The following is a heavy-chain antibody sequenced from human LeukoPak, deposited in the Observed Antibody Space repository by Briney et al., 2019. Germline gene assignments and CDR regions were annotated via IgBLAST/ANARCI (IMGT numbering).Heavy chain of an antibody. Sequence: GASVKVSCKASGGTFSSYAISWVRQAPGQGLEWMGIINPSGGSSSYALKFQGRVTMTRDMSTSTVSMELSSLRSEDTAVYYCARDPLVGASRDAFDIWGQGTMVTVSS. CDR3: ARDPLVGASRDAFDI. J-gene: IGHJ3*02. D-gene: IGHD1-26*01. CDR1: GGTFSSYA. CDR2: INPSGGSS. V-gene: IGHV1-46*01.